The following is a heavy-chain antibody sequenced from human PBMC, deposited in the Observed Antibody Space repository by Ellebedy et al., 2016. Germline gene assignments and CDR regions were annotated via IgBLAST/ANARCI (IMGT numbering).Heavy chain of an antibody. CDR2: ISAYNGNT. J-gene: IGHJ3*02. CDR1: GYTFTSYG. D-gene: IGHD3-9*01. V-gene: IGHV1-18*01. Sequence: ASVKVSCXASGYTFTSYGISWVRQAPGQGLEWMGWISAYNGNTKYSQKFQGRVTITRDTSASTAYMELSSLRSEDTAVYYCARGFDWPPTDIWGQGTMVTVSS. CDR3: ARGFDWPPTDI.